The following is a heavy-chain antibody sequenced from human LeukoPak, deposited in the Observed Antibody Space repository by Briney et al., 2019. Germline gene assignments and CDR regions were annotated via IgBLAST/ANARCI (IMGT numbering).Heavy chain of an antibody. Sequence: GGSLRLSCAASGFTFSSYSMNWVRQAPGKGLEWVSSISSSSYIYYADSVKGRFTISRDNAKNSLYLQMNSLRAEDTAVYYCASGVGAIVGYFDYWGQGTLVTVSS. CDR2: ISSSSYI. CDR1: GFTFSSYS. J-gene: IGHJ4*02. V-gene: IGHV3-21*01. D-gene: IGHD1-26*01. CDR3: ASGVGAIVGYFDY.